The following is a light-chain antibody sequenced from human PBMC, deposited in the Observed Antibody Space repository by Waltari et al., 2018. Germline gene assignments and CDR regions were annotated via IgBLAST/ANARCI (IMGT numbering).Light chain of an antibody. CDR3: SSQSSNDVVL. CDR2: DVS. Sequence: QSALTQPASVSGSPGQSVTIFCAGPSNDVGGYNSVPWYQEYPGQAPRVIIYDVSDRPSGVSDRFSGSKSGNTASLTISGLQAEDEADYYCSSQSSNDVVLFGGGTKLTVL. V-gene: IGLV2-14*01. J-gene: IGLJ2*01. CDR1: SNDVGGYNS.